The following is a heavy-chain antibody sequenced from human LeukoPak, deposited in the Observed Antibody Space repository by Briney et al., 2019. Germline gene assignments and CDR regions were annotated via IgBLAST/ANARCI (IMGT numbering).Heavy chain of an antibody. J-gene: IGHJ6*02. Sequence: GGSLRLSCAASGFTFSSCEMNWVRQAPGKGLEWVSYISSSGSTIYYADSVKGRFTISRDNAKNSLYLQMNSLRAEDTAVYYCAREESYVAAAGTPSDWGYGMDVWGQGTTVTVSS. V-gene: IGHV3-48*03. D-gene: IGHD6-13*01. CDR2: ISSSGSTI. CDR3: AREESYVAAAGTPSDWGYGMDV. CDR1: GFTFSSCE.